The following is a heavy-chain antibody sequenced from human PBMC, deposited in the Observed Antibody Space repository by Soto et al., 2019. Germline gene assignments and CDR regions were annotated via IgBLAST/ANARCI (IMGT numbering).Heavy chain of an antibody. CDR3: ARDPCDYGDYGVDYYYGMDV. V-gene: IGHV6-1*01. CDR1: GDSVSSNSAA. D-gene: IGHD4-17*01. Sequence: PSQTLSLTCAISGDSVSSNSAAWNWIRQSPSRGLEWLGRTYYRSKWYNDYAVSVKSRITINPDTSKNQFSLQLSSVTPEDTAVYYCARDPCDYGDYGVDYYYGMDVWGQGTTVTVS. CDR2: TYYRSKWYN. J-gene: IGHJ6*02.